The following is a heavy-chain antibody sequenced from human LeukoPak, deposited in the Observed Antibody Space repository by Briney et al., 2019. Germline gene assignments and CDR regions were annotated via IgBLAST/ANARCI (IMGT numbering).Heavy chain of an antibody. V-gene: IGHV4-59*01. CDR3: AGVSNDYGDSDALDI. CDR2: IYYRGST. Sequence: SETLSLTCTVSGGSISSYYWSWIRQPPGKGLEWIGYIYYRGSTNYNPSLKSRVTISVDTSKNQFSLKLSSVTAADTAIYYCAGVSNDYGDSDALDIWGQGTMVTVSS. J-gene: IGHJ3*02. CDR1: GGSISSYY. D-gene: IGHD4-17*01.